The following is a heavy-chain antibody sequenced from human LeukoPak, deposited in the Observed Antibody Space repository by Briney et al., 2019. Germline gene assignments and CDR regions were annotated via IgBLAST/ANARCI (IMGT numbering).Heavy chain of an antibody. CDR2: IFYSGST. D-gene: IGHD2-15*01. Sequence: PSETLSLTCTVSGGSINSYYWSWIRQPPGKGLEWIGNIFYSGSTNYNPSLTSRLTISIDTSKTQFSLKLRSVTAADTAVYYCARRRCSGGACYPSFFDYWGRGTLVTVSS. V-gene: IGHV4-59*08. CDR3: ARRRCSGGACYPSFFDY. J-gene: IGHJ4*02. CDR1: GGSINSYY.